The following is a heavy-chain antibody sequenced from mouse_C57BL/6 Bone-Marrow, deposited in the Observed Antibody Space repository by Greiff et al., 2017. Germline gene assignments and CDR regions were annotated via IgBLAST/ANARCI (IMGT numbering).Heavy chain of an antibody. CDR1: GFTFSSYA. CDR3: ARDTMITTWFAY. V-gene: IGHV5-4*01. Sequence: EVMLVESGGGLVKPGGSLKLSCAASGFTFSSYAMSWVRQTPEKRLEWVATISDGGSYTYYPDNVKGRFTISRDNAKNNLYLQMSHLKSEDTAMYYCARDTMITTWFAYWGQGTLVTVSA. D-gene: IGHD2-4*01. CDR2: ISDGGSYT. J-gene: IGHJ3*01.